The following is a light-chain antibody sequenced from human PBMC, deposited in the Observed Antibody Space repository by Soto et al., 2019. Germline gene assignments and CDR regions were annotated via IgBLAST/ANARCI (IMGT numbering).Light chain of an antibody. J-gene: IGLJ2*01. Sequence: QAVLTQSSSASASLGSSVKLTCTLSSGHSSYIIAWHQQQPGKAPRYLMKLEGSGSYNKGGGVPDRFSGSSSGADRYLTISNLQSEDEADYYCETWDSNTVVVGGGTKLTVL. CDR3: ETWDSNTVV. V-gene: IGLV4-60*03. CDR2: LEGSGSY. CDR1: SGHSSYI.